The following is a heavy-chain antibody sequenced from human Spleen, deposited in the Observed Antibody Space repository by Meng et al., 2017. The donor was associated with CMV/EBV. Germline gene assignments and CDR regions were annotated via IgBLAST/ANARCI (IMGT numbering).Heavy chain of an antibody. J-gene: IGHJ6*02. V-gene: IGHV4-34*01. CDR3: ARGGGGYSYGRSRYYYGMDV. CDR1: GGSFSGYY. CDR2: INHSGST. Sequence: SETLSLTCAVYGGSFSGYYWSWIRQPPGKGLEWIGEINHSGSTNYNPSLKSRVTISVDTSKNQFSLKLSSVTAADTAVYYCARGGGGYSYGRSRYYYGMDVWGQGTTVTVSS. D-gene: IGHD5-18*01.